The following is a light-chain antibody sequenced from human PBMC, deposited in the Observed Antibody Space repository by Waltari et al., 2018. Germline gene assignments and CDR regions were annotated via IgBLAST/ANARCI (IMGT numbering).Light chain of an antibody. V-gene: IGKV4-1*01. Sequence: EIVMTQSPDPLAVSLGGRAAIHFTSSYIFLDTFNIKSYLGWYQQKPGQPLKLLIYWASTRETGVPDRFSASGSGTDFTLTISSLQAEDVAVYYCQQYNTTPWTFGQGTKVEVK. CDR2: WAS. CDR1: YIFLDTFNIKSY. J-gene: IGKJ1*01. CDR3: QQYNTTPWT.